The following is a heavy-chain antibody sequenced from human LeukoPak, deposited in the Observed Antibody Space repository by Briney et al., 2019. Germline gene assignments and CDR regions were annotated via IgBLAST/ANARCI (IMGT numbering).Heavy chain of an antibody. CDR3: ARDRVGLVAPGVVDS. V-gene: IGHV1-2*02. CDR2: INPKNGDT. J-gene: IGHJ5*02. CDR1: GYTFVEYH. D-gene: IGHD2-21*01. Sequence: ASVKVSCKASGYTFVEYHLHWVRQAPGQGLEWMGWINPKNGDTNFAQKFRGRVTVTRDTSITTAYMELTSLTFDDTAVYYCARDRVGLVAPGVVDSWGQGSPVIVSS.